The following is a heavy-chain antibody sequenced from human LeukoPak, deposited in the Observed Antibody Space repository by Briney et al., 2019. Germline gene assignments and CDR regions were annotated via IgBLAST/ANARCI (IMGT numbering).Heavy chain of an antibody. CDR2: FEPEEGDHGET. D-gene: IGHD2-21*02. J-gene: IGHJ3*02. CDR3: ATDRLKISALNI. Sequence: ASVKVSCRVSGYSLSDLSIHWVRHVPGKGLEWMGGFEPEEGDHGETIYAQNFEGRLTLTEDTLTDTAYMELLSLTSEDTAVYYCATDRLKISALNIWGKGTMVTVSS. CDR1: GYSLSDLS. V-gene: IGHV1-24*01.